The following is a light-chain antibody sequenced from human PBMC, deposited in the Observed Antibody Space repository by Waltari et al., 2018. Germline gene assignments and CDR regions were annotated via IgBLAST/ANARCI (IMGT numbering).Light chain of an antibody. CDR1: QGVGRH. V-gene: IGKV3-15*01. CDR2: DAS. CDR3: QQYHDWPRT. Sequence: EIVLTQSPATLSVSTGERATLFCRASQGVGRHLAWHRQRPGQAPRPLIYDASTRATGLPATFSGSGSGTEFSLTISSLQSEDFAVYYCQQYHDWPRTFGQGTKVEV. J-gene: IGKJ1*01.